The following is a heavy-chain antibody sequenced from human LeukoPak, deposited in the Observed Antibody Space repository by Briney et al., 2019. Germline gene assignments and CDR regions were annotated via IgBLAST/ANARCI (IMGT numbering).Heavy chain of an antibody. Sequence: SETLSLTCTVSGGSVTRYYWSSIRQPPGKGLEWIGNDHYSGSSGSANYNPSLKSRVTTSVDTSTNQLSLRLSSVTAADTAVYYCARVSDLAAAGTYDYWGQGTLVTVSS. V-gene: IGHV4-59*02. CDR3: ARVSDLAAAGTYDY. CDR1: GGSVTRYY. D-gene: IGHD6-13*01. J-gene: IGHJ4*02. CDR2: DHYSGSSGSA.